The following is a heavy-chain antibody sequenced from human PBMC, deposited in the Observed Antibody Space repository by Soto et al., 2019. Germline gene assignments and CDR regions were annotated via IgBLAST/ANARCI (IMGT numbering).Heavy chain of an antibody. J-gene: IGHJ5*01. CDR3: ARDRGSEVIDS. Sequence: PGGSLRLSCAASGFNFNAYSMNWVRQAPGKGLEWISTISSSSNNIHYRDSVRGRFTISRDNAKNSLYLQLDSLRVEDTAVYFCARDRGSEVIDSWGQGTLVTVSS. CDR2: ISSSSNNI. D-gene: IGHD5-12*01. V-gene: IGHV3-21*01. CDR1: GFNFNAYS.